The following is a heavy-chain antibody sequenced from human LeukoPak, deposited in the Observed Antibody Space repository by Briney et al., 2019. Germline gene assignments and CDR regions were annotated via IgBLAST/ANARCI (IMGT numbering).Heavy chain of an antibody. D-gene: IGHD6-13*01. V-gene: IGHV1-69*04. CDR2: IIPILGIA. Sequence: SVKVSCKASGGTFSSYAISWVRQAPGQGLEWMGRIIPILGIANYAQKFQGRVTITADKCTSTAYMELSSLRSEDTAVYYCARDSSPSSSWCLNFDYWGQGTLVTVSS. CDR3: ARDSSPSSSWCLNFDY. J-gene: IGHJ4*02. CDR1: GGTFSSYA.